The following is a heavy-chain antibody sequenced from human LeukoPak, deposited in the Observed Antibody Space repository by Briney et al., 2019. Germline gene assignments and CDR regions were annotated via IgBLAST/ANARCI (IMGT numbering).Heavy chain of an antibody. Sequence: SQTLSLTRAVYGGSLSGYYWRWIRHPPGKGLEWIGEINHSGSTNYNPSLKSRVTISVDTSKHLFSLKLSSVPAADTAVFYCAHLTFGGNSRSLDYWGQGTLVTVSS. CDR1: GGSLSGYY. CDR3: AHLTFGGNSRSLDY. J-gene: IGHJ4*02. D-gene: IGHD4-23*01. CDR2: INHSGST. V-gene: IGHV4-34*01.